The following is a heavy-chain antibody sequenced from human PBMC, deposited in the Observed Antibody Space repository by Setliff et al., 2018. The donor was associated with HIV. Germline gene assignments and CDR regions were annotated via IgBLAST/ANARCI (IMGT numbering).Heavy chain of an antibody. CDR2: IYYSGST. CDR1: GGSISSGGYY. J-gene: IGHJ4*02. CDR3: ARGGRLASDFDY. V-gene: IGHV4-31*03. D-gene: IGHD3-16*01. Sequence: SETLSLTCTVSGGSISSGGYYWSWVRQHPGKGLEWIGYIYYSGSTYYNPSLKSRVTISVDTSKNQFSLKLSSVTAADTAVYYCARGGRLASDFDYWGQGTLVTAPQ.